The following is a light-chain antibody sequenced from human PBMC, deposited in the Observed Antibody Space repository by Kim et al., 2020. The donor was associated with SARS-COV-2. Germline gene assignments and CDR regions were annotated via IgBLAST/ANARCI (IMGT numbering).Light chain of an antibody. J-gene: IGKJ1*01. V-gene: IGKV3-20*01. CDR3: QRFGNSPRT. CDR1: QTVYTSD. Sequence: EIVLTQSPGTLSLSLGERATLSCRASQTVYTSDLAWYQQKPGQAPRLLMYRTSRGATGIPDRFSGSGSGTDFTLTISRLEPEDFAVYYCQRFGNSPRTFGQGTKVDIK. CDR2: RTS.